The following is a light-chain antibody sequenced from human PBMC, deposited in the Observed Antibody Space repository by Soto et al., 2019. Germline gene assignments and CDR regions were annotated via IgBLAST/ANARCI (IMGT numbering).Light chain of an antibody. Sequence: EIVLTQSPATLSLSPGERATLSCRASQRINRHLAWYRQKPGQAPRLLIYDASNRATGIPARFSGSGSGTAFTLTISSLLPEDFGVYYCQQRSNWPPVTFGGGTNVEIK. CDR3: QQRSNWPPVT. J-gene: IGKJ4*01. CDR2: DAS. CDR1: QRINRH. V-gene: IGKV3-11*01.